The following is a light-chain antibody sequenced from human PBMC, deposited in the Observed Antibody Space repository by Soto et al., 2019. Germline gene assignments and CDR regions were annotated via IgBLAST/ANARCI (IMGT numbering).Light chain of an antibody. CDR2: DVS. CDR3: SSYRTDNTLV. CDR1: SSDVGRFNY. V-gene: IGLV2-14*01. J-gene: IGLJ3*02. Sequence: QSALTQPASVSGSRGQSITISCTGTSSDVGRFNYVSWYQQRPGTAPRLMISDVSNRPSGVSNRFSGSKSDNTASLTISGLQAEDEADYYCSSYRTDNTLVFGGGTRLTVL.